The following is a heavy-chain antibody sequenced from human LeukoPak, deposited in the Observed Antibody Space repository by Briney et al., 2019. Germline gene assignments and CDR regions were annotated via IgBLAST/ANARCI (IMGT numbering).Heavy chain of an antibody. CDR2: MRSDGSTK. V-gene: IGHV3-30*02. CDR3: AKGYDSSGYYLDH. CDR1: GFSFSSHG. D-gene: IGHD3-22*01. J-gene: IGHJ4*02. Sequence: GGSLRLSCAASGFSFSSHGMHWVRQAPGKGLEWVAYMRSDGSTKYYEDSVKGRFTISRDNSKNTLYLQMNSLRPEDTAVYYCAKGYDSSGYYLDHWGQGTLVTVSS.